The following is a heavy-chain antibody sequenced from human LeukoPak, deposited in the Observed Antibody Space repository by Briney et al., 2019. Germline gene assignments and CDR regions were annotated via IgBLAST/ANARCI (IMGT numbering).Heavy chain of an antibody. V-gene: IGHV4-39*01. D-gene: IGHD4-17*01. Sequence: SETLSLTCTASGGSISNSHYYWGWIRQPPGKGLEWIAHISYSGSTYYNPSLRSRVTISVDTSKNQFSLKLASMTAADAAIFYCASVNYVDYGFDYWGQGTLVTVSS. CDR2: ISYSGST. CDR3: ASVNYVDYGFDY. CDR1: GGSISNSHYY. J-gene: IGHJ4*02.